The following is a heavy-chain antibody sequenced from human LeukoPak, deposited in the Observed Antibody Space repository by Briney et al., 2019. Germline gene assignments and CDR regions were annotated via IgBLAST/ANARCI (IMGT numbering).Heavy chain of an antibody. CDR2: IYSGGST. J-gene: IGHJ4*02. CDR3: ARVAHRYFDWYAFDY. CDR1: GFTVSSNY. D-gene: IGHD3-9*01. V-gene: IGHV3-66*01. Sequence: GGSLSLSCAASGFTVSSNYMSWVRQAPGKGLEWVSVIYSGGSTYYADSVKGRFTISRDNSKNTLYLQMNSLRAEDTAVYYCARVAHRYFDWYAFDYWGQGTLVTVSS.